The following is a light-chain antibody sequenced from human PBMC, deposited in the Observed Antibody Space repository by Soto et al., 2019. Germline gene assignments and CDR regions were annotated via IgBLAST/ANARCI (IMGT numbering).Light chain of an antibody. Sequence: DIQMTQSPSSQSASVGDRVTISSRASQNINNYLNWYQQKPGKAPKLLIYAASSLQSGVPSRFSGSGSGTDFTLTISSLQPDDFATYYCQQFAISTTFGQGTKVDIK. CDR2: AAS. V-gene: IGKV1-39*01. CDR3: QQFAISTT. CDR1: QNINNY. J-gene: IGKJ1*01.